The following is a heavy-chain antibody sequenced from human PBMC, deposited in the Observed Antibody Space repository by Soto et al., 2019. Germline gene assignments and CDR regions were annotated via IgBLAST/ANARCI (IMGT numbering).Heavy chain of an antibody. Sequence: EASVKVSCKASGYTFTSYGISWVRQAPGQGLEWMGWISAYNGNTNYAQKLQGRVTMTTDTSTSTAYMGLRSLRSDDTAVYYCARALGHDYGDYYFGYWGQGTLVTVSS. CDR1: GYTFTSYG. V-gene: IGHV1-18*01. CDR2: ISAYNGNT. D-gene: IGHD4-17*01. CDR3: ARALGHDYGDYYFGY. J-gene: IGHJ4*02.